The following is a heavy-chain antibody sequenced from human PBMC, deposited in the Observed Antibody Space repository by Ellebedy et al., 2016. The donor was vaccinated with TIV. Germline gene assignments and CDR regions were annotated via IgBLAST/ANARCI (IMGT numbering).Heavy chain of an antibody. J-gene: IGHJ3*02. Sequence: LRLSCTVSGGSISSGGYYWSWIRQHPGKGLEWIGYIYYSGSTYYNPSLKSRVTISVDTSKNQFSLKLSSVTAADTAVYYCARDTNDYVWGSYRPPDAFDIWGQGTMVTVSS. CDR3: ARDTNDYVWGSYRPPDAFDI. V-gene: IGHV4-31*03. CDR1: GGSISSGGYY. D-gene: IGHD3-16*02. CDR2: IYYSGST.